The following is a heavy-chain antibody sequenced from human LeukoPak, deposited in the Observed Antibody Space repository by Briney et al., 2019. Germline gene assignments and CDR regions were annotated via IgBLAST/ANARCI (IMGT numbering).Heavy chain of an antibody. D-gene: IGHD6-13*01. V-gene: IGHV3-53*01. J-gene: IGHJ4*02. Sequence: GGSLRLSCAASGFTVSSNYMSWVRQAPGKGLEWVSVIYSGSSSTYYTDSVKGRFTISRHNSKNTLYLQMHSLRAEDTAVYYCVKDYSTIAAAANPLFDYWGQGALVTVSS. CDR3: VKDYSTIAAAANPLFDY. CDR2: IYSGSSST. CDR1: GFTVSSNY.